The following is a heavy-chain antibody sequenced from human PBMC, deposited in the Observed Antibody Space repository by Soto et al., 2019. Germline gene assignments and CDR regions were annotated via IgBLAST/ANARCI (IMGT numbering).Heavy chain of an antibody. V-gene: IGHV3-30-3*01. CDR2: ISYDGSNK. CDR3: ARVPDGIAVAGTLDY. Sequence: TGGSLRLSCAASGFTFSSYAMHWVRQAPGKGLEWVAVISYDGSNKYYADSVKGRFTISRDNSKNTLYLQMNSLRAEDTAVYYCARVPDGIAVAGTLDYWGQGTQVTVSS. CDR1: GFTFSSYA. J-gene: IGHJ4*02. D-gene: IGHD6-19*01.